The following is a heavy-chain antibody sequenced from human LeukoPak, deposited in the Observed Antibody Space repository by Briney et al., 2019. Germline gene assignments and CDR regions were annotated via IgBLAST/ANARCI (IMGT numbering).Heavy chain of an antibody. V-gene: IGHV4-30-4*07. CDR2: IYYSGST. J-gene: IGHJ3*02. CDR3: ARAEVVAVAFDI. Sequence: PSQTLSLTCAVSGGSISSGGYSWSWIRLPPGKGLEWIGYIYYSGSTYYNPSLKSRVTISVDTSKNHFSLKLSSLTATDTPGYYCARAEVVAVAFDIWGQGTMVTVSS. CDR1: GGSISSGGYS.